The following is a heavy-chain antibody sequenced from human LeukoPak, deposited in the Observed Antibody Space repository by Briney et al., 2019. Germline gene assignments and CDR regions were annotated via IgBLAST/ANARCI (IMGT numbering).Heavy chain of an antibody. D-gene: IGHD5-18*01. V-gene: IGHV3-74*01. Sequence: PGGSLRLFCAASGFTFSGYWMHWVRQAPGKGLVWVSRINSDGSSTSYADSVKGRFTISRDSAKNTLYLQMNSLRAEDTAVYYCVRDGYSYGFMLAFDIWGLGTRVTVSS. CDR2: INSDGSST. J-gene: IGHJ3*02. CDR3: VRDGYSYGFMLAFDI. CDR1: GFTFSGYW.